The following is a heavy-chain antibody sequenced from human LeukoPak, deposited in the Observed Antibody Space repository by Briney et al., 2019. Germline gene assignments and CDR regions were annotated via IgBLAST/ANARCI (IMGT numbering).Heavy chain of an antibody. CDR3: TRGWTY. Sequence: GASVKVSCKTSGYTFTNYDINWVRQASGQGLEWMGWVNPDSGDTGYAQKFQGRLTMTTNTSSRMAYMEMTSLRSDDTAVYYCTRGWTYWGPGTLVTVSS. J-gene: IGHJ4*02. CDR1: GYTFTNYD. D-gene: IGHD1-1*01. CDR2: VNPDSGDT. V-gene: IGHV1-8*01.